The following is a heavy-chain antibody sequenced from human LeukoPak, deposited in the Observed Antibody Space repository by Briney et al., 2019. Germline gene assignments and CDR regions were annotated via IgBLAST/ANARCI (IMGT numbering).Heavy chain of an antibody. J-gene: IGHJ4*02. CDR2: IIGSGGTT. CDR3: VKGGTGVLVDDY. V-gene: IGHV3-23*01. D-gene: IGHD2-8*02. Sequence: PGGSLSLSGAASGFPFGNYAMSWVRQAPGKGLIWVSSIIGSGGTTYYTDSVKGRFTISRDNSQNTLYLQMTGLRADDTALYYCVKGGTGVLVDDYWGQGTLVTVSS. CDR1: GFPFGNYA.